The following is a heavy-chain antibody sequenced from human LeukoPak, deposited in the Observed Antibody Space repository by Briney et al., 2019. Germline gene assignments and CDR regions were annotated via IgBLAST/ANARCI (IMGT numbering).Heavy chain of an antibody. CDR3: ASGSSGWYGTFDY. J-gene: IGHJ4*02. Sequence: PGGSLRLSCAASGFTVSSNYMSWVRQAPGKGLEWASVIYSGGSTYYADSVKGRFTISRDNSKNTLYLQMNTLRADDTAVYYCASGSSGWYGTFDYWGQGTLVTVSS. V-gene: IGHV3-53*01. CDR1: GFTVSSNY. CDR2: IYSGGST. D-gene: IGHD6-19*01.